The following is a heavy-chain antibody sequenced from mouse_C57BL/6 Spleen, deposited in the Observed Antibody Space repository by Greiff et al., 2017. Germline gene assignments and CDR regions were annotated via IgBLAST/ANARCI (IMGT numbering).Heavy chain of an antibody. D-gene: IGHD1-1*01. CDR2: ISYDGSN. Sequence: EVQLQQSGPGLVKPSQSLSLTCSVTGYSITSGYYWNWIRQFPGNKLEWMGYISYDGSNNYNPSLKNRISFTRDTSTNQFFLKLNAVTTEDTATYYCARGSSPLAYWGQGTLVTVSA. J-gene: IGHJ3*01. CDR3: ARGSSPLAY. CDR1: GYSITSGYY. V-gene: IGHV3-6*01.